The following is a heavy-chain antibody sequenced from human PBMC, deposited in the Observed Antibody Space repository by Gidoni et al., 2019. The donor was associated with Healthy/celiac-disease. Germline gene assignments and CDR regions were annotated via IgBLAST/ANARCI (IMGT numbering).Heavy chain of an antibody. CDR2: INHSGST. J-gene: IGHJ5*02. Sequence: QLQLQHWDAGLLPPSETLSLTCAVSGRSFSGYYWSWIRQPPGKGLEWIGEINHSGSTNYNPALKSRVTISVDKYKNQFSLKLISGTAAETAVYYCARGGRGSYRNWFDPWGQGTLVTVSS. CDR3: ARGGRGSYRNWFDP. V-gene: IGHV4-34*01. CDR1: GRSFSGYY. D-gene: IGHD1-26*01.